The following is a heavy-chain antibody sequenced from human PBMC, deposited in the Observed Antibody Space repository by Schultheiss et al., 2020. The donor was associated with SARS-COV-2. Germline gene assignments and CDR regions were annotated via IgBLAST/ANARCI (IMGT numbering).Heavy chain of an antibody. CDR1: GGSIRSYY. J-gene: IGHJ5*02. V-gene: IGHV4-59*01. D-gene: IGHD2-15*01. CDR3: ARAIWVVVAADNWFDP. CDR2: IYYSGST. Sequence: SQTLSLTCTVSGGSIRSYYWSWIRQPPGKGLEWIGYIYYSGSTNYNPSLKSRVTISVDTSKNQFSLKLSSVTAADTAVYYCARAIWVVVAADNWFDPWGQGTLVTVAS.